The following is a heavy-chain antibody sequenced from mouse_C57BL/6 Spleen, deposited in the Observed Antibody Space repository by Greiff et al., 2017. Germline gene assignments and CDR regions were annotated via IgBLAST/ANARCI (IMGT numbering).Heavy chain of an antibody. CDR3: ANYYGSSYRGYAMDY. V-gene: IGHV1-55*01. J-gene: IGHJ4*01. D-gene: IGHD1-1*01. CDR1: GYTFTSYW. CDR2: IYPGSGST. Sequence: VQLQQPGAELVKPGASVKMSCKASGYTFTSYWITWVKQRPGQGLEWIGDIYPGSGSTNYNEKFKSKATLTVDTSSSTAYMQLSSLTSEDSAVYYCANYYGSSYRGYAMDYWGQGTSVTVSS.